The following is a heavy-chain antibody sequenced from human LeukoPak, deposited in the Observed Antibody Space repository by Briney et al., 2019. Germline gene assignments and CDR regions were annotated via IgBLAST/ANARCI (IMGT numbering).Heavy chain of an antibody. J-gene: IGHJ4*02. CDR2: IYYSGST. V-gene: IGHV4-39*07. CDR3: ARQYCSSTSCYTGTLDY. D-gene: IGHD2-2*02. CDR1: GGSISSSSYY. Sequence: SETLSLTCTVSGGSISSSSYYWGWIRQPPGKGLEWIGSIYYSGSTYYNPSLKSRVTISVDTSKNQFSLKLSSVTAADTAVYYCARQYCSSTSCYTGTLDYWGQGTLVTVSS.